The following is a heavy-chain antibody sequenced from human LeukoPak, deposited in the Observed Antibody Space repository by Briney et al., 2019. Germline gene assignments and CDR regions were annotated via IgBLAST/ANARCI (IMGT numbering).Heavy chain of an antibody. Sequence: GGFLRLSCAASGFTFSSYAMHWVRQAPGKGLEWVAVISYDGSNKYYADSVKGRFTISRDNSKNTLYLQMNSLRAEDTAVYYCARYQEGGYDSSGYYPLDYWGQGTLVTVSS. D-gene: IGHD3-22*01. V-gene: IGHV3-30*04. J-gene: IGHJ4*02. CDR1: GFTFSSYA. CDR2: ISYDGSNK. CDR3: ARYQEGGYDSSGYYPLDY.